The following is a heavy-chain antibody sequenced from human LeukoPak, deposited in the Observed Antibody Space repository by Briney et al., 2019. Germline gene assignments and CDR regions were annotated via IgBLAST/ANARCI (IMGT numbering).Heavy chain of an antibody. CDR1: GFTFGSYA. J-gene: IGHJ6*03. D-gene: IGHD1-26*01. CDR2: ISGSGGST. CDR3: AKRGAVGATTFYYYYYMDV. V-gene: IGHV3-23*01. Sequence: GGSLRLSCAASGFTFGSYAMSWVRQAPGKGLEWVSAISGSGGSTYYADSVKGRFTISRDNSKNTLYLQMNSLRAEDTAVYYCAKRGAVGATTFYYYYYMDVWGKGTTVTVSS.